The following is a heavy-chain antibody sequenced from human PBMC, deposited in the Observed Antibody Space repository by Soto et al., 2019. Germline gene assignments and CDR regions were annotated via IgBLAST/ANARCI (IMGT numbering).Heavy chain of an antibody. CDR3: GKEGDYGYYFDY. D-gene: IGHD4-17*01. V-gene: IGHV3-23*01. Sequence: EVQLLESGGGLVQPGGSLRLSCAASGFTFSSYAMSWVRQAPGKGLEWVSAISGSGGSTYYADSVKGRFTISRDNSKNPLYLQMNSLRAEDTAVYYCGKEGDYGYYFDYWGQGTLVTVSS. CDR2: ISGSGGST. J-gene: IGHJ4*02. CDR1: GFTFSSYA.